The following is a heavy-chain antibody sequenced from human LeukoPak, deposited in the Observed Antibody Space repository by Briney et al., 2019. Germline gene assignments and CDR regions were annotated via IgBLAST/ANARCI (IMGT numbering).Heavy chain of an antibody. CDR3: ARGRSYYDSSGYPY. D-gene: IGHD3-22*01. Sequence: SSETLSLTCTVSGGSISSYYWSWIRQPPGKGLEWIGHIYYSGSTNYNPSLKSRVTISVDTSKNQFSLKLSSVTAADTAVYYCARGRSYYDSSGYPYWGQGTLVTVSS. CDR1: GGSISSYY. V-gene: IGHV4-59*12. CDR2: IYYSGST. J-gene: IGHJ4*02.